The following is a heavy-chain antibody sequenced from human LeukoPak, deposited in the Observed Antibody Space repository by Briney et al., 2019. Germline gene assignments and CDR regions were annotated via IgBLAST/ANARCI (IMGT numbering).Heavy chain of an antibody. J-gene: IGHJ4*02. D-gene: IGHD6-19*01. CDR2: TYYRSKWSN. V-gene: IGHV6-1*01. CDR1: GDSVSSNSAA. CDR3: ARVVSGWRPLDY. Sequence: SQTLSLTCAISGDSVSSNSAAWNWIRQSPSRGLEWLGRTYYRSKWSNDYAISVKSRITINPDTSKNHFSLHLNSVTPEDTAVYYCARVVSGWRPLDYWGQGTLVTVSS.